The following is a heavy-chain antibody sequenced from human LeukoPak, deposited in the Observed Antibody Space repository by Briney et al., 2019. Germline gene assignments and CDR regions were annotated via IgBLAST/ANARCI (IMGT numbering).Heavy chain of an antibody. D-gene: IGHD7-27*01. CDR1: GYTFTSNY. CDR2: ISPSGGST. J-gene: IGHJ3*02. V-gene: IGHV1-46*01. CDR3: ARPQDFGLTGMNAFDI. Sequence: ASVKVSCKAFGYTFTSNYMHWVRQAPGQGPEWMGVISPSGGSTTYAQKFQGRVTLTRDMSTSTVYMELSSLRSEDTAVYYCARPQDFGLTGMNAFDIWGQGTMVTVSS.